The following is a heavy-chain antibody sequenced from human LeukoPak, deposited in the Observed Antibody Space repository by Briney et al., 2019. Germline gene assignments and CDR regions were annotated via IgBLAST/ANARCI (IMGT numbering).Heavy chain of an antibody. CDR2: INPNSGGT. J-gene: IGHJ4*02. CDR3: ARLGFWSGYEFRYFDY. CDR1: GYIFIDYY. V-gene: IGHV1-2*02. Sequence: ASVKVSCKASGYIFIDYYLHWVRQAPGQGLEWMGWINPNSGGTNYARKFQGRVTMTRDTSITTAYMELRSLRSDDTAVYYCARLGFWSGYEFRYFDYWGQGTLVTVSS. D-gene: IGHD3-3*01.